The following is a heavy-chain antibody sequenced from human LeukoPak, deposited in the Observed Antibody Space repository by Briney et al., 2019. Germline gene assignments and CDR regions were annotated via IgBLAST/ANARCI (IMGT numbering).Heavy chain of an antibody. J-gene: IGHJ4*02. D-gene: IGHD3-10*01. CDR3: ARAYGSGNFYKFPADS. CDR1: GYRFATCG. CDR2: INAYNGET. V-gene: IGHV1-18*01. Sequence: ASVKVSCKASGYRFATCGISWVRQAPGQGLEWMGWINAYNGETNYARKLQGRVTMTTDTSTNTASMELTSLRSDDTAVYFCARAYGSGNFYKFPADSWGQGTLVSVSS.